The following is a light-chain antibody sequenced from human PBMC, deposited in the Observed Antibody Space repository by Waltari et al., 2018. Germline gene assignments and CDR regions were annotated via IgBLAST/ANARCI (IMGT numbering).Light chain of an antibody. CDR2: GAS. J-gene: IGKJ1*01. Sequence: SCRASQSVSRALAWYQQKPGQAPRLLIYGASNRATGIPDRFSGSGFGTDFSLTISRLDPEDVAVYFCQHYVRLPATFGQGTKVEIK. V-gene: IGKV3-20*01. CDR1: QSVSRA. CDR3: QHYVRLPAT.